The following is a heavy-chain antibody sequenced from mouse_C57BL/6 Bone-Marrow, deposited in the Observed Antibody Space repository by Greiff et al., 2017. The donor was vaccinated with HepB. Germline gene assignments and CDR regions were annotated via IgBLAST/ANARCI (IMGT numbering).Heavy chain of an antibody. Sequence: QVQLKQPGAELVMPGASVKLSCKASGYTFTSYWMHWVKQRPGQGLEWIGEIDPSDSYTNYNQKFKGKSTLTVDKSSSTAYMQLSSLTSEDSAVYYCARDSIYDGYYNDYWGQGTTLTVSS. J-gene: IGHJ2*01. CDR3: ARDSIYDGYYNDY. D-gene: IGHD2-3*01. CDR2: IDPSDSYT. V-gene: IGHV1-69*01. CDR1: GYTFTSYW.